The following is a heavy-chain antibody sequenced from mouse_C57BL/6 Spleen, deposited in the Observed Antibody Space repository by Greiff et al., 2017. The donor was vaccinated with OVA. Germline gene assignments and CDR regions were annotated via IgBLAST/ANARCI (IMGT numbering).Heavy chain of an antibody. CDR3: ARDFYGYDEGYDMDY. J-gene: IGHJ4*01. CDR2: IDPANGNT. Sequence: EVQVGESVAELVRPGASVKLSCTASGFNIKNTYMHWVKQRPEQGLEWIGRIDPANGNTKYAPQFQGKATITADTSSNTAYLQLSSLTSEDTAIYYCARDFYGYDEGYDMDYWGQGTSVTVSS. CDR1: GFNIKNTY. D-gene: IGHD2-2*01. V-gene: IGHV14-3*01.